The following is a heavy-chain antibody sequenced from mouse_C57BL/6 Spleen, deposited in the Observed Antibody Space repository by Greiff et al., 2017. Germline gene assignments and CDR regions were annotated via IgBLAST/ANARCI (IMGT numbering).Heavy chain of an antibody. J-gene: IGHJ2*01. CDR2: IDIGNGYT. CDR3: ARRDMVSDYCGYFDY. V-gene: IGHV1-58*01. D-gene: IGHD2-2*01. CDR1: GYTFTSYG. Sequence: VHVKQSGAELVRPGSSVKMSCKTSGYTFTSYGINWVKQRPGQGLEWIGYIDIGNGYTEYNEKFKGKATLTSDTSSSTAYMQLSSLTSEDSAIYFCARRDMVSDYCGYFDYWGQGTTLTVSS.